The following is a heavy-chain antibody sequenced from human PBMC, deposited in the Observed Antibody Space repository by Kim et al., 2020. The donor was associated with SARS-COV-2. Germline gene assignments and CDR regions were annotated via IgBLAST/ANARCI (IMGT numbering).Heavy chain of an antibody. V-gene: IGHV4-39*01. CDR3: ARQGPSLNSWQRGTGGPFDY. Sequence: SETLSLTCTVSGGSISSSSYYWGWIRQPPGKGLEWIGSIYYSGSTYYNPSLKSRVTISVDTSKNQFSLKLSSVTAADTAVYYCARQGPSLNSWQRGTGGPFDYWGQGTLVTVSS. CDR1: GGSISSSSYY. D-gene: IGHD6-13*01. J-gene: IGHJ4*02. CDR2: IYYSGST.